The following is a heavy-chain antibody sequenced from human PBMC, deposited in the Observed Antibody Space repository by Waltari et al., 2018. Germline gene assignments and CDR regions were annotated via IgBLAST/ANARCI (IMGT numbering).Heavy chain of an antibody. D-gene: IGHD3-10*01. CDR2: ISAYNGNT. CDR3: ARDRDAGSYKYYFDY. Sequence: QVQLVKSGAEVTKPGASVKVSCKASGYTFTSYGISWVRQAPGQGLEWMGWISAYNGNTNNAQKLQDRRTMTTDTTTSTADMELRSLRSDDAAVDYCARDRDAGSYKYYFDYWGQGTLVTVSS. J-gene: IGHJ4*02. CDR1: GYTFTSYG. V-gene: IGHV1-18*01.